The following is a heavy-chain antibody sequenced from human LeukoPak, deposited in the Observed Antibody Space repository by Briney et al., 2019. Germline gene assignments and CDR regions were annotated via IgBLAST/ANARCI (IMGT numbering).Heavy chain of an antibody. V-gene: IGHV4-59*08. J-gene: IGHJ5*02. CDR1: GDSITSISSYY. CDR3: ARQFDP. Sequence: KPSETLSLTCTVSGDSITSISSYYWSWIRQPPGKGLEWIGLIYYSGTTNYNPSLRSRVTISLDTSKNQVSLKLTSATAADTAVYYCARQFDPWGQGTLVTVSS. CDR2: IYYSGTT.